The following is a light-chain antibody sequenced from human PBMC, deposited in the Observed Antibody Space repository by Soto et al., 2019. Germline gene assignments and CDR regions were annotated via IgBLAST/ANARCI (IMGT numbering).Light chain of an antibody. Sequence: QSGLAQPASGSGSPGQSITISCTRTSSDVSDYNYVSWYQQQPGKAPKVMIFEVRNRPSGVSDRFSGSKSGNTASLTISGLQAEDEADYYCGLYSTTSPPHYVFGAGTMEPVL. J-gene: IGLJ1*01. CDR1: SSDVSDYNY. V-gene: IGLV2-14*01. CDR3: GLYSTTSPPHYV. CDR2: EVR.